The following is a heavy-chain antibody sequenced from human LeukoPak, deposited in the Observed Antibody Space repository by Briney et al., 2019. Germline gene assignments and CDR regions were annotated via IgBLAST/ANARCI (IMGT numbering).Heavy chain of an antibody. CDR3: ARDGHRRYHYDSSGREDAFDI. D-gene: IGHD3-22*01. CDR1: GYSENFYG. CDR2: ISAYNGHT. Sequence: GASVKVSCKTSGYSENFYGITWVRQVAGQGLEWMGWISAYNGHTKYAQKVQGRVTMTRDTSTSTAYMELRSLRSDDTAVYYCARDGHRRYHYDSSGREDAFDIWGQGTMVTVSS. V-gene: IGHV1-18*01. J-gene: IGHJ3*02.